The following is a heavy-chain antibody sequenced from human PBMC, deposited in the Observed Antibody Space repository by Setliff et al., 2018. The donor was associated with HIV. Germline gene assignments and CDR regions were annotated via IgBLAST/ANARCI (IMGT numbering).Heavy chain of an antibody. CDR2: TNNDGSIT. D-gene: IGHD1-7*01. CDR3: VKWNYPNS. CDR1: GFTLSDHW. Sequence: PGGSLRLSCAASGFTLSDHWMHWARQVPGKGLVWVSRTNNDGSITNYADFVKGRFTMSRDSAKNTLYLQMNSLRVEGTAVYYCVKWNYPNSWGQGTLVTVSS. J-gene: IGHJ4*02. V-gene: IGHV3-74*01.